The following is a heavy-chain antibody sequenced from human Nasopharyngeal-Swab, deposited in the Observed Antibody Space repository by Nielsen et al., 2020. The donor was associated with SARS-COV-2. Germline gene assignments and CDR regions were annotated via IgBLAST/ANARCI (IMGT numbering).Heavy chain of an antibody. Sequence: GGSLRPSCAPSGFTFSSYGMHWVRQAPGKGLEWVAVISYDGSNKYYADSVKGRFTISRDNSKNTLYLQMNSLRAEDTAVCYCAKDGDGSGSYGDYYYCYMDVWGKGTTVTVSS. CDR3: AKDGDGSGSYGDYYYCYMDV. V-gene: IGHV3-30*18. J-gene: IGHJ6*03. D-gene: IGHD3-10*01. CDR1: GFTFSSYG. CDR2: ISYDGSNK.